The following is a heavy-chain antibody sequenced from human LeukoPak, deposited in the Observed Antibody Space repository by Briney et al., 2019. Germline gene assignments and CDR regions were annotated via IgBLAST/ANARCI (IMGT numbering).Heavy chain of an antibody. D-gene: IGHD2-2*01. CDR2: INQDGSEK. CDR3: ARGYATAFDS. CDR1: GFTFSSFY. J-gene: IGHJ4*02. V-gene: IGHV3-7*01. Sequence: GWSLRLSCVVSGFTFSSFYMNWVRQAAGKGLKWVANINQDGSEKYYVDSVEGRFTISRDNAKNSLYLHMNSLRAEDTAVFYCARGYATAFDSWGQGALATVSS.